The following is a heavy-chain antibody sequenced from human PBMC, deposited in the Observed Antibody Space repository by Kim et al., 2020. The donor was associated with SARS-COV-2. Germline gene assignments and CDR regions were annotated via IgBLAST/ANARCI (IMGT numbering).Heavy chain of an antibody. V-gene: IGHV4-30-4*01. J-gene: IGHJ5*02. CDR2: IYYSGST. Sequence: SETLSLTCTVSGGSISSGDYYWSWIRQPPGKGLEWIGYIYYSGSTYYNPSLKSRVTISVDTSKNQFSLKLSSVTAADTAVYYCVRGGYDILTGYPNWFDPWGQGTLVTVSS. CDR1: GGSISSGDYY. CDR3: VRGGYDILTGYPNWFDP. D-gene: IGHD3-9*01.